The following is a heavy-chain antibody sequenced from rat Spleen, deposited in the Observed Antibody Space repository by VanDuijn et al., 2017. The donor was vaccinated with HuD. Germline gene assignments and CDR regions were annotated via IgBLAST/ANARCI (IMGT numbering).Heavy chain of an antibody. V-gene: IGHV5-29*01. D-gene: IGHD1-11*01. CDR1: GFTFKNYG. CDR3: ARRHYGYTDYFDY. J-gene: IGHJ2*01. CDR2: ISYDGITT. Sequence: EVQLVESDGGLVQPGRSLKLSCAASGFTFKNYGMAWVRQAPAKGLEWVAAISYDGITTYYRDSVRGRFTISSDNTKSTLSLQMDSLRSEDTATYYCARRHYGYTDYFDYWGQGVMVPVSS.